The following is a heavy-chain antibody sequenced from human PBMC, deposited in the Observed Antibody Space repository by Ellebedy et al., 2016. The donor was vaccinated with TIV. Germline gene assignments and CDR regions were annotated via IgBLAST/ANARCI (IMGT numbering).Heavy chain of an antibody. Sequence: GESLKISXAASGFTFSSYSMNWVRQAPGKGLEWVSAISGSGGSTYYADSVKGRFTISRDNSKNTLYLQMNSLRAEDTAVYYCATVTDYYYYGMDVWGQGTTVTVSS. CDR2: ISGSGGST. J-gene: IGHJ6*02. CDR1: GFTFSSYS. CDR3: ATVTDYYYYGMDV. V-gene: IGHV3-23*01. D-gene: IGHD4-17*01.